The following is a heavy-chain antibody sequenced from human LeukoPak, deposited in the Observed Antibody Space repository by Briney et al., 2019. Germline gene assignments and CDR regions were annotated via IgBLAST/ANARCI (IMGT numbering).Heavy chain of an antibody. V-gene: IGHV4-59*01. Sequence: PSETLSLTCTVSAGSISTYYWNWIRQPPGKGLEWIGYVYHSGITNYNPSLKSRVTISVDTSKNQFSLRLTSLTAADTAVYYCARALRQQLVTGWFDPWGQGTLVTVSS. D-gene: IGHD6-13*01. CDR3: ARALRQQLVTGWFDP. CDR1: AGSISTYY. CDR2: VYHSGIT. J-gene: IGHJ5*02.